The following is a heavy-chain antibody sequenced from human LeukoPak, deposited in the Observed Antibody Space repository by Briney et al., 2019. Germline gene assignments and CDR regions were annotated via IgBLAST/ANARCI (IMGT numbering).Heavy chain of an antibody. CDR1: GFTFSSYA. Sequence: GGSLRPSCAASGFTFSSYAMSWVRQAPGKGLEWVSTISEGGSSTYYADSVKGQFTISRDNSKNTLYLQMNSLRAEDTAVYYCARASSDTVFGVVRWGQGTLVTVSS. V-gene: IGHV3-23*01. D-gene: IGHD3-3*01. J-gene: IGHJ4*02. CDR3: ARASSDTVFGVVR. CDR2: ISEGGSST.